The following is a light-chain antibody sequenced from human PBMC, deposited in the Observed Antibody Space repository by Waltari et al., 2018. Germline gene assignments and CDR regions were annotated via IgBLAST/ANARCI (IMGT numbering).Light chain of an antibody. CDR3: QHYVRLPVT. CDR1: QSVSSAF. Sequence: EIVLTQSPGTLSLSLGARATLSRRSSQSVSSAFAWYQQKPGQAPRLLIYGASTRATGIPDRFSGSGSGTDFSLTISRLEPDDFAVYYCQHYVRLPVTFGQGTTVEI. V-gene: IGKV3-20*01. J-gene: IGKJ1*01. CDR2: GAS.